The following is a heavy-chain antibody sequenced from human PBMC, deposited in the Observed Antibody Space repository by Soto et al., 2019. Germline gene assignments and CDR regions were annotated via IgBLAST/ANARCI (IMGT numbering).Heavy chain of an antibody. CDR2: FDPEDGET. CDR3: ATDRYQYDSSGYYLDY. J-gene: IGHJ4*02. V-gene: IGHV1-24*01. CDR1: GYTLTDLS. D-gene: IGHD3-22*01. Sequence: ASFTVSCNVSGYTLTDLSMHWMRQAPGKGLEWMGGFDPEDGETIYAQKFQGRVTMTEDTSTDTAYMELSSLRSEDTAVYYCATDRYQYDSSGYYLDYWGQGTLVTVSS.